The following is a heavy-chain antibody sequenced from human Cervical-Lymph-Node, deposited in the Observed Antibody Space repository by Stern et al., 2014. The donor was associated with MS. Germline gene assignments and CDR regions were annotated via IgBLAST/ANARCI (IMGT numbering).Heavy chain of an antibody. CDR2: IQPGYSET. V-gene: IGHV5-51*03. Sequence: EVHLVESGAEVKKPGESLKISCTGSGYSFTSYYILWVRHVPGKGLEWMGIIQPGYSETRYSPSFQGQVTISADRSINTAYLQWRSLKASDTAMYYCARTRYSSSWYTFDPWGQGTLVTVSS. CDR1: GYSFTSYY. CDR3: ARTRYSSSWYTFDP. J-gene: IGHJ5*02. D-gene: IGHD6-13*01.